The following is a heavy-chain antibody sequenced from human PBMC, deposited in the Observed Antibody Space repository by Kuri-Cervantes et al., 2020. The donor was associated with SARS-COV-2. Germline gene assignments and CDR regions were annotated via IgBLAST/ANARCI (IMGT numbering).Heavy chain of an antibody. CDR3: AKDLLYGKVLGRIDH. J-gene: IGHJ4*02. CDR2: ISYDGSNK. D-gene: IGHD3-16*01. CDR1: GFTFSSYG. Sequence: GGSLRLSCAASGFTFSSYGMHWVRQAPGKGLEWVAVISYDGSNKYYADSVKGRFTISRDNSKNTQYLQMNRLRSEDTAVYYCAKDLLYGKVLGRIDHWGQGALVTVSS. V-gene: IGHV3-30*18.